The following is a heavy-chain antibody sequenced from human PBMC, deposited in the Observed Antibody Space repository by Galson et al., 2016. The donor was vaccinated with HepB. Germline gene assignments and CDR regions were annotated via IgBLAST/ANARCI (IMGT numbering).Heavy chain of an antibody. J-gene: IGHJ4*02. CDR2: IYWDDDK. CDR3: APVPLPVEVHYLDF. V-gene: IGHV2-5*02. D-gene: IGHD4-23*01. CDR1: GFSLSSDGVC. Sequence: PALVKPTQTVTLTCTFSGFSLSSDGVCVGWVRQPPGKALEWLALIYWDDDKRYSRSLETRPSIAKGTSQDQVVLTKTNMDTADTATYYCAPVPLPVEVHYLDFWGQGILVTVSS.